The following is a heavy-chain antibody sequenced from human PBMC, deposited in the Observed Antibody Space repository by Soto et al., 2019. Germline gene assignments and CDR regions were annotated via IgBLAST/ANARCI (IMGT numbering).Heavy chain of an antibody. J-gene: IGHJ5*02. Sequence: SVKVSCKASGGTFSSYAISWVRQAPGQGLEWMGGIIPIFGTANYAQKFQGRVTIIADESTSTAYMELSSLRSEDTAVYYCARGGGYCSSTSCQLYNWFDPWGQGTLVTVSS. CDR3: ARGGGYCSSTSCQLYNWFDP. CDR1: GGTFSSYA. D-gene: IGHD2-2*01. V-gene: IGHV1-69*13. CDR2: IIPIFGTA.